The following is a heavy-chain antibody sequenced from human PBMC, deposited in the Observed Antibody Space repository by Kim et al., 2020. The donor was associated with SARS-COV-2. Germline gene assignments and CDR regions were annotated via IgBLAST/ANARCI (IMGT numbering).Heavy chain of an antibody. V-gene: IGHV3-23*01. Sequence: STYYAAAVKGRFTISRDNSKTTLYLQMNSLRAEDTAVYYWARHRANGFDYWGQGTLVTVSS. J-gene: IGHJ4*02. CDR3: ARHRANGFDY. CDR2: ST.